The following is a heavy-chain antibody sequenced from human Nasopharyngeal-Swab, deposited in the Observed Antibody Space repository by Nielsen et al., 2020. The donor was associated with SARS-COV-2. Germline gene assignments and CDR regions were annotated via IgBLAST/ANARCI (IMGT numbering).Heavy chain of an antibody. CDR1: GFTFSSYA. Sequence: GGSLRLSCAASGFTFSSYAMHWVRQAPGKGLEWVAVISYDGSNKYYADSVKGRFTISRDNSKNTLYLQMNSLRAEDTAVYYCASTYNYYGDYYYGMDVWGQGTTVTVSS. D-gene: IGHD1-20*01. CDR3: ASTYNYYGDYYYGMDV. CDR2: ISYDGSNK. V-gene: IGHV3-30-3*01. J-gene: IGHJ6*02.